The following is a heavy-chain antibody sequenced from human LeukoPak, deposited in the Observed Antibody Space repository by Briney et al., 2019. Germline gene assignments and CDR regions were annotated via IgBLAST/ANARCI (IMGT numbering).Heavy chain of an antibody. CDR1: GFTFSDYY. Sequence: KPGGSLRLSCAASGFTFSDYYMSWIRQAPGKGLEWVSYISSSSSYTDYADSVKGQFTISRDNAKNSLNLQMNSLRAEDTAVYYCARDSGYSGYSDYWGQGTLVTVSS. V-gene: IGHV3-11*05. CDR3: ARDSGYSGYSDY. J-gene: IGHJ4*02. D-gene: IGHD5-12*01. CDR2: ISSSSSYT.